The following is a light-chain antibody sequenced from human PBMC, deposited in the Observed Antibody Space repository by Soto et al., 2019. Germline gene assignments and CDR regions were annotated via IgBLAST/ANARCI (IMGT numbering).Light chain of an antibody. CDR2: GAS. Sequence: EIVMTQCPATLSVSPGERATLSCRASQSVSSNLAWYQQKPGQSPRLLMFGASTRATGVPARFSGSGSGTEFTLTISSLQSEDFAVYYCQQYNNWPPWTFGQGTKVEIK. J-gene: IGKJ1*01. V-gene: IGKV3-15*01. CDR3: QQYNNWPPWT. CDR1: QSVSSN.